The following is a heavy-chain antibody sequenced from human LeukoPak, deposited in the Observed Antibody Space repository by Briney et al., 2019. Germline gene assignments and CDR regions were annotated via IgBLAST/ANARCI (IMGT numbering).Heavy chain of an antibody. CDR2: ISYDGSNK. J-gene: IGHJ6*01. CDR3: AKERYSAAAGTTFEMDV. D-gene: IGHD6-13*01. Sequence: PGGPLRLFCAPCGLNFRSYGVQGVRQARGKGLVWVAVISYDGSNKYYADSVRGRVTISRDNSKNTLYLQMNSLRAEDTAVYFCAKERYSAAAGTTFEMDVWGEVTTVTV. CDR1: GLNFRSYG. V-gene: IGHV3-30*18.